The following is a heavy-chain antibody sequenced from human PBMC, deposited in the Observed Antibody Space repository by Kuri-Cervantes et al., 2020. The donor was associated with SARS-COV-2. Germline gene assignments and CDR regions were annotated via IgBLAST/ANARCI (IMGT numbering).Heavy chain of an antibody. CDR1: GGSISSSSYY. J-gene: IGHJ4*02. Sequence: SETLSLTCTVSGGSISSSSYYWGWIRQPPGKGLEWIGSIYYSGSTYYNPSLKSRVTISVDTSKNQFSLKLSSVTAADTAVYYCATPGSGIVVVTPFVVRGQGTLVTVSS. D-gene: IGHD2-21*02. CDR3: ATPGSGIVVVTPFVV. V-gene: IGHV4-39*01. CDR2: IYYSGST.